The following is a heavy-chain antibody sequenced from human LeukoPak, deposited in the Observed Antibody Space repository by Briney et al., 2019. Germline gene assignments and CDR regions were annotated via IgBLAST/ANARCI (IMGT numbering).Heavy chain of an antibody. V-gene: IGHV3-30*03. CDR2: ISYDGSNK. CDR1: GFTFSSYG. J-gene: IGHJ5*02. Sequence: GGSLRLSCAASGFTFSSYGMHWVRQAPGKGLEWVAVISYDGSNKYYADSVKGRFTISRDNSKNTLYLQMNSLRAEDTAVYYCARGGYYGSGNDFRFDPWGQRTLVTVSS. D-gene: IGHD3-10*01. CDR3: ARGGYYGSGNDFRFDP.